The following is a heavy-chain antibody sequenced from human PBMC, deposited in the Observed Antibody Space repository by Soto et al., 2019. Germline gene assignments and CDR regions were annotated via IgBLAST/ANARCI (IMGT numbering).Heavy chain of an antibody. V-gene: IGHV1-18*01. CDR2: ISAYNGNT. CDR1: GYTFTSYG. Sequence: ASVKVSCKASGYTFTSYGISWVRQAPGQGLEWMGWISAYNGNTNYAQKLQGRVTMTTDTSTSTAYMELRSMRSDDTAVYYCARGVDYYDSSGYQDLDYWGQGTLVTVSS. J-gene: IGHJ4*02. CDR3: ARGVDYYDSSGYQDLDY. D-gene: IGHD3-22*01.